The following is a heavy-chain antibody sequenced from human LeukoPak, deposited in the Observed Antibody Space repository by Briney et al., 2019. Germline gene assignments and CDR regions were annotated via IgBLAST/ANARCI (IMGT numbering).Heavy chain of an antibody. CDR3: AGTAQTGHYYYGMDV. Sequence: GGSLRLSCAASGFTVSSNYMSWVRQAPGKGLEWVAVIWYDGSNKYYADSVKGRFTISRDNSKNTLYLQMNSLRAEDTAVYYCAGTAQTGHYYYGMDVWGQGTTVTVSS. D-gene: IGHD2-21*02. J-gene: IGHJ6*02. V-gene: IGHV3-33*08. CDR1: GFTVSSNY. CDR2: IWYDGSNK.